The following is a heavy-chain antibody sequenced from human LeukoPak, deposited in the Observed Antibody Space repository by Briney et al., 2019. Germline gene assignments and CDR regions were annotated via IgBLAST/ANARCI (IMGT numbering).Heavy chain of an antibody. CDR1: GYTFTSYA. D-gene: IGHD3-10*01. CDR2: INAGNGNT. V-gene: IGHV1-3*01. CDR3: ARDGRILWFGELTLRY. J-gene: IGHJ4*02. Sequence: GASVKVSCKASGYTFTSYAMHWVRQAPGQRLEWMAWINAGNGNTKYSQKFQGRVTITSDTSASTAYMELSSLRSEDTAVYYCARDGRILWFGELTLRYWGQGTLVTVSS.